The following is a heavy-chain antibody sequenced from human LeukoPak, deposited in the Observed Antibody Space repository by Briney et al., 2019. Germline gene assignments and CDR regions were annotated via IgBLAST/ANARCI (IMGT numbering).Heavy chain of an antibody. D-gene: IGHD3-3*01. V-gene: IGHV4-30-4*01. CDR2: IYYSGST. CDR1: GGSISSGDYY. J-gene: IGHJ5*02. CDR3: ARDRTEDYDFWSGYYRGIWFDP. Sequence: SETLSLTCTVSGGSISSGDYYWRWIRQPPGKGLEWIGYIYYSGSTYYNPSLKSRVTISVDTSKNQFSLKLSSVTAADTAVYYCARDRTEDYDFWSGYYRGIWFDPWGQGTLVTVSS.